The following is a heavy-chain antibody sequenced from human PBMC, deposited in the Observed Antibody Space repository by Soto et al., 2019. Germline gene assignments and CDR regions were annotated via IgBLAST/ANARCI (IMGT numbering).Heavy chain of an antibody. CDR1: GGTFSSYT. J-gene: IGHJ4*02. Sequence: QVQLVQSGAEVKKPGSSVKVSCKASGGTFSSYTISWVRQAPGQGLEWMGRIIPILGIANYAQKFQGRVTITADKSTSTAYMELSSLGSEDTAVYYCANSPMITFGGVIVNYFDYWGQGTLVTVSS. D-gene: IGHD3-16*02. CDR2: IIPILGIA. V-gene: IGHV1-69*02. CDR3: ANSPMITFGGVIVNYFDY.